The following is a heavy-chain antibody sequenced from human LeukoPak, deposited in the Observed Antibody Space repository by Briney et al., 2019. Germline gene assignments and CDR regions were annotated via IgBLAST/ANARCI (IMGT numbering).Heavy chain of an antibody. CDR1: GGSISSYY. Sequence: PSETLSLTCTVSGGSISSYYWSWIRQPPGKGLEWIGYIYYTGTTYYNPSLKSRVTISVDRYENQFSLNLSSVTAADTAVYYCARGRGSSWYYFDSWGQGTLVTVSS. D-gene: IGHD6-13*01. V-gene: IGHV4-59*12. CDR3: ARGRGSSWYYFDS. CDR2: IYYTGTT. J-gene: IGHJ4*02.